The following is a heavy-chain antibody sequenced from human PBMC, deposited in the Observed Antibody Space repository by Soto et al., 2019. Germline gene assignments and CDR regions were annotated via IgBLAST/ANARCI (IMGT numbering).Heavy chain of an antibody. CDR2: ISVYNGNT. D-gene: IGHD2-21*02. CDR1: GYAFTSYV. Sequence: QVQLVQSGAAVKKPGASVKVSFKASGYAFTSYVISWVRQAPGQGREWMVWISVYNGNTNYAQKLQGRVTMTTETSTSTAYMELRRLRSDDTAVYYCAGDPKVKGTVVTRYACDLLGPGTMVTVSS. V-gene: IGHV1-18*04. CDR3: AGDPKVKGTVVTRYACDL. J-gene: IGHJ3*01.